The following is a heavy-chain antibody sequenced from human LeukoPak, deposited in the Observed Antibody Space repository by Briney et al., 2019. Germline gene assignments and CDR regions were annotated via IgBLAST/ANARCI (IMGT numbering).Heavy chain of an antibody. D-gene: IGHD6-13*01. Sequence: PGRSLRLSCAASGFTFDDYAMHWVRQAPGKGLEWVSGISWNSGSIAYADSVKGRFTISRDNAKNSLYLQMNSLRAEDTAVYYCARPLSSNSYPGFDYWGQGTLVTVSS. J-gene: IGHJ4*02. V-gene: IGHV3-9*01. CDR3: ARPLSSNSYPGFDY. CDR1: GFTFDDYA. CDR2: ISWNSGSI.